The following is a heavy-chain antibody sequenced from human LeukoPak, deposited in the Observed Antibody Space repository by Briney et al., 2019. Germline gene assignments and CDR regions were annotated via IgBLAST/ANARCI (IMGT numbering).Heavy chain of an antibody. CDR2: INPNSGGT. J-gene: IGHJ4*02. CDR1: GYTFTGYY. D-gene: IGHD3-22*01. Sequence: ASVTVSYKASGYTFTGYYMHWVRQAPGQGLEWMGWINPNSGGTNYAQKFQGRVTMTRDTSISTAYMELSRLRSDDTAVYYCARADTYYYDSSGYPLDYWGQGTLVTVSS. V-gene: IGHV1-2*02. CDR3: ARADTYYYDSSGYPLDY.